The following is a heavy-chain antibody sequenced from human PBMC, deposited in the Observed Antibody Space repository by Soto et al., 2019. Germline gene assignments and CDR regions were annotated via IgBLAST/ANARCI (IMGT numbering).Heavy chain of an antibody. CDR1: GGTFSSYA. CDR2: IIPIFGTA. V-gene: IGHV1-69*06. J-gene: IGHJ4*02. D-gene: IGHD3-22*01. CDR3: ARSPSPSYYYDSSGYYLRDPFDY. Sequence: QVQLVQSGAEVKKPGSSVKVSCKASGGTFSSYAISWVRQAPGQGLEWMGGIIPIFGTANYAKKFQGRVTITADKSTSTAYMELSSLRSEDTAVYYCARSPSPSYYYDSSGYYLRDPFDYWGQGTLVTVSS.